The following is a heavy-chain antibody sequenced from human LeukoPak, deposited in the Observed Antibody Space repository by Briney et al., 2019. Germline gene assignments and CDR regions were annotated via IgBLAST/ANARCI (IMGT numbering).Heavy chain of an antibody. V-gene: IGHV3-23*01. CDR1: GFTFSSYG. J-gene: IGHJ6*03. Sequence: PGGSLRLSCAASGFTFSSYGMSWVRQAPGMGLEWVSSISGSAFSTYYADSVKGRFTISRDNAKNSLYLQMNSLRAEDTAVYYCARDHGGNTYYYYMDVWGKGTTVTVSS. CDR3: ARDHGGNTYYYYMDV. D-gene: IGHD4-23*01. CDR2: ISGSAFST.